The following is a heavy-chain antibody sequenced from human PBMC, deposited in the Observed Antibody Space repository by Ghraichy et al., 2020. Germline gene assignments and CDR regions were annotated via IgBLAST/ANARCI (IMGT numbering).Heavy chain of an antibody. CDR2: IYYSGST. Sequence: ETLSLTCTVSGGSISSYYWSWIRQPPGKGLEWIGYIYYSGSTNYNPSLKSRVTISVDTSKNQFSLKLSSVTAADTAVYYCARANSHYDILTGYYIPDAFDIWGQGTMVTVSS. CDR1: GGSISSYY. CDR3: ARANSHYDILTGYYIPDAFDI. D-gene: IGHD3-9*01. J-gene: IGHJ3*02. V-gene: IGHV4-59*01.